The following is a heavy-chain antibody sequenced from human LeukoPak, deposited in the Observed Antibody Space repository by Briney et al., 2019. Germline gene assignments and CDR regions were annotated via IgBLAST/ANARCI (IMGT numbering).Heavy chain of an antibody. CDR2: IKQDGSEK. Sequence: GGSLRLSCAASGLTFSPYWMSWVRQAPGKGLEWVANIKQDGSEKYYVDSVKGRFTISRDNAKNSLYLQMNSLRAEDTAVYYCAKGASSTSMYYFDYWGQGTLVTVSS. D-gene: IGHD2-2*01. V-gene: IGHV3-7*03. CDR3: AKGASSTSMYYFDY. J-gene: IGHJ4*02. CDR1: GLTFSPYW.